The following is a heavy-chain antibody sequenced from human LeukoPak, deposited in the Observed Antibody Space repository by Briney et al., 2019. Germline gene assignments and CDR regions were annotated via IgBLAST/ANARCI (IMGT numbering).Heavy chain of an antibody. CDR2: INHSGST. J-gene: IGHJ6*03. CDR1: GGSISSSPYY. D-gene: IGHD3-22*01. V-gene: IGHV4-39*07. CDR3: ARLRIVAYYYYMDV. Sequence: SETLSLTCTVSGGSISSSPYYWGWIRQPPGKGLEWIGEINHSGSTNYNPSLKSRVTISVDTSKNQFSLKLSSVTAADTAVYYCARLRIVAYYYYMDVWGKGTTVTISS.